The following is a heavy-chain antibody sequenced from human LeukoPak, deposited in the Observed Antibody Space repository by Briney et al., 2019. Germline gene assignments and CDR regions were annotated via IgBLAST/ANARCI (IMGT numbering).Heavy chain of an antibody. V-gene: IGHV3-23*01. D-gene: IGHD1-26*01. CDR1: GFTFSSYA. CDR3: AKASGSYSDYYYYYMDV. CDR2: ISGSGGST. J-gene: IGHJ6*03. Sequence: PGGSLRLSCAASGFTFSSYAMSWVRQAPGKGLEWVSAISGSGGSTYYADSVEGRFTISRDNSKNTLYLQMNSLSAEDTAVYYCAKASGSYSDYYYYYMDVWGKGTTVTVSS.